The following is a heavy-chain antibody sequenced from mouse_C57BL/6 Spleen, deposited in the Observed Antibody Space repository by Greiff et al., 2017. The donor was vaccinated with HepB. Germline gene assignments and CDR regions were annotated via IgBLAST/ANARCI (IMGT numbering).Heavy chain of an antibody. Sequence: VQLQQSGPELVKPGASVKISCKASGYAFSSSWMNWVKQRPGKGLEWIGRIYPGDGDTNYNGKFKGKATLTADKSSSTAYMQLSSLTSEDSAVYFCASPRLTRTLYFDVWGTGTTVTVSS. D-gene: IGHD1-1*01. CDR3: ASPRLTRTLYFDV. CDR1: GYAFSSSW. CDR2: IYPGDGDT. V-gene: IGHV1-82*01. J-gene: IGHJ1*03.